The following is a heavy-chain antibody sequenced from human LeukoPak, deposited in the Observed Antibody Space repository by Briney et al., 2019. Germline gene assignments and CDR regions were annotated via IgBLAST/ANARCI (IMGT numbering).Heavy chain of an antibody. D-gene: IGHD5-12*01. V-gene: IGHV1-46*01. J-gene: IGHJ1*01. CDR3: ARDSGTRVATFVDS. Sequence: ASVKVSCKASGYTFTSYYMHWVRQAPGQGLEWMGIINPSGGSTSYAQKFQGRVTMTRDTSTNTAYMELSSLRSDDTAVYYCARDSGTRVATFVDSWGQGTLVTVSS. CDR2: INPSGGST. CDR1: GYTFTSYY.